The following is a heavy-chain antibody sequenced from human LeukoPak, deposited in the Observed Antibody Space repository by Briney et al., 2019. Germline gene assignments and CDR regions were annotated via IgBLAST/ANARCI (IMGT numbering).Heavy chain of an antibody. CDR1: GGSISSYY. Sequence: NPSETLSLTCTVSGGSISSYYWSWIRQPAGKGLEWIGRIYTSGSTNYNPSLKSRVTISVDTSKNQFSLKLSSVTAADTAVYYCARGRREALNTFGGVIVGNWFDPWGQGTLVTVPS. CDR3: ARGRREALNTFGGVIVGNWFDP. D-gene: IGHD3-16*02. V-gene: IGHV4-4*07. J-gene: IGHJ5*02. CDR2: IYTSGST.